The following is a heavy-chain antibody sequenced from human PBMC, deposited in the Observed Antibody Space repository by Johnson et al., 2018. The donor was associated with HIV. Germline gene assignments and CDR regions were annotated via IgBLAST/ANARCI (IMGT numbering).Heavy chain of an antibody. Sequence: VQLVESGGGLVKPGGSLRLSCTASAGVTFSNAWMSWVRQAPGKGLEWVGRIKSKIDDGTINYATPVKGRFSITRDDSKNTLHLQMNSVKIEDSAVYYCATIYAVWFGELYGLGDSLDIWCQGTMVTVSS. D-gene: IGHD3-10*01. V-gene: IGHV3-15*01. CDR1: AGVTFSNAW. CDR3: ATIYAVWFGELYGLGDSLDI. J-gene: IGHJ3*02. CDR2: IKSKIDDGTI.